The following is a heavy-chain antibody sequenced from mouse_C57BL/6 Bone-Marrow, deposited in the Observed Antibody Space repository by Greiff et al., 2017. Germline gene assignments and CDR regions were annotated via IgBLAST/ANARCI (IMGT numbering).Heavy chain of an antibody. CDR3: ARYSSWFAY. CDR1: GYTFTSYW. V-gene: IGHV1-59*01. Sequence: QVQLQQPGAELVRPGTSVKLSCKASGYTFTSYWMHWVKQRPGQGLEWIGVIDPSDSYTNYNQKFKGKATLTVDTSSSTAYMQLSSLTSEDSAVXYCARYSSWFAYWGQGTLVTVSA. J-gene: IGHJ3*01. CDR2: IDPSDSYT.